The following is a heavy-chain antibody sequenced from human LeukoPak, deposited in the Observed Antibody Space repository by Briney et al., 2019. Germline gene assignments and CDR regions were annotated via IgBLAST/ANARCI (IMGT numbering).Heavy chain of an antibody. J-gene: IGHJ4*02. D-gene: IGHD3-10*01. CDR1: GFTFSSYS. CDR3: ASNSPGDRIDY. Sequence: GSLRLSCAASGFTFSSYSMNWVRQAPGKGLEWVSSISSSSSYIYYADSVKGRFTISRDNAKNSLYLQMNSLRAEDTAVYYCASNSPGDRIDYWGQGTLVTVSS. V-gene: IGHV3-21*01. CDR2: ISSSSSYI.